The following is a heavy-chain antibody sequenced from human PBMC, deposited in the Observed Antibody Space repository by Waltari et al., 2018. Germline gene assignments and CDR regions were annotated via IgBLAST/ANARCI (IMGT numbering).Heavy chain of an antibody. D-gene: IGHD2-21*01. Sequence: EVQLLESGGGWVQPGGSLRVSCAASGFTCSHYWMNWVRQAQGKGLGWVANIKPDGSERNHADSVKGRFTISRDNPGSTLFLQMNNLRAEDTAVYYCAKQIAIARVTLDYWGQGALVTVSS. CDR1: GFTCSHYW. J-gene: IGHJ4*02. CDR2: IKPDGSER. V-gene: IGHV3-7*03. CDR3: AKQIAIARVTLDY.